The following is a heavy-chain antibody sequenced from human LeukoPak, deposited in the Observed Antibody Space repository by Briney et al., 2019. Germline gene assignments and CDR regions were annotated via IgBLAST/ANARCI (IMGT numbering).Heavy chain of an antibody. CDR1: GGSFSGYY. CDR2: INHSGST. D-gene: IGHD6-13*01. J-gene: IGHJ6*03. CDR3: ARVGSSSWIYYHMDV. Sequence: PSETLSLTCAVYGGSFSGYYWSWIRQPPGKGLEWIGEINHSGSTNYNPSLKSRVTISVDTSKNQFSLKLSSVTAADTAVYYCARVGSSSWIYYHMDVWGKGTTVTVSS. V-gene: IGHV4-34*01.